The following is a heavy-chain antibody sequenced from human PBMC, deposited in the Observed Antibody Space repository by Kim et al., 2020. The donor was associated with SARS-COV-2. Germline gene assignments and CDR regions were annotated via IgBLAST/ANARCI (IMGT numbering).Heavy chain of an antibody. Sequence: ASVKVSCKASGYTFIGYYIHWARQAPGQGLEWMGRISPNTGATNYAQNFQGRVTLTRDTSINTAYMELTSLIYDDTAVYYCVKAGTDPYYLDYWGLGTL. J-gene: IGHJ4*02. CDR2: ISPNTGAT. V-gene: IGHV1-2*06. D-gene: IGHD1-7*01. CDR3: VKAGTDPYYLDY. CDR1: GYTFIGYY.